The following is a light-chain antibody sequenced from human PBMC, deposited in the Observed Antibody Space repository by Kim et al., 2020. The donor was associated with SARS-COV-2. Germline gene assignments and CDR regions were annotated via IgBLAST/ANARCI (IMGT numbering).Light chain of an antibody. J-gene: IGLJ3*02. V-gene: IGLV6-57*04. Sequence: NFMLTQPHSVSESPGKTVTISCTRSSGSIASNYVQWYQQRPGSAPTTVIYEDNHRPSGVPARFSGSIDSSSNSASLTISGLTAEDEADYYCQSYDSSNWVFGGGTQLTVL. CDR2: EDN. CDR1: SGSIASNY. CDR3: QSYDSSNWV.